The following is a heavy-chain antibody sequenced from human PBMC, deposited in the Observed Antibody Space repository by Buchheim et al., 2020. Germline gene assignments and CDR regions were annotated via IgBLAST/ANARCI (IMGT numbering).Heavy chain of an antibody. CDR3: ARGRGLRLGKGYYFDY. CDR1: GGSISRTIYY. V-gene: IGHV4-39*01. J-gene: IGHJ4*02. Sequence: QLQLQESGPGLVKPSETLSLTCSVSGGSISRTIYYWGWIRQPPGKGLEWIGSIYHDGSSYYNPSLKSRVTLSADTSKNQFSLKLSSVTAADTAVYYCARGRGLRLGKGYYFDYWGQGTL. D-gene: IGHD3-16*01. CDR2: IYHDGSS.